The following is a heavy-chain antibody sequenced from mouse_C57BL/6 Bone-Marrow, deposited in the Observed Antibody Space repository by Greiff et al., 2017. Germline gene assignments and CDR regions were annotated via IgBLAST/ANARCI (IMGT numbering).Heavy chain of an antibody. CDR1: GYTFTSSW. Sequence: VQLQQPGAELVKPGASVKLSCKASGYTFTSSWMHWVKQRPGRGLEWIGRIDPNSGGTKYNEKFKSKATLTVDKPSSTAYMQLSSLTSEDSAVYYCARGGQLRLLFYYAMDYWGQGTSVTVSS. J-gene: IGHJ4*01. CDR2: IDPNSGGT. D-gene: IGHD3-2*02. V-gene: IGHV1-72*01. CDR3: ARGGQLRLLFYYAMDY.